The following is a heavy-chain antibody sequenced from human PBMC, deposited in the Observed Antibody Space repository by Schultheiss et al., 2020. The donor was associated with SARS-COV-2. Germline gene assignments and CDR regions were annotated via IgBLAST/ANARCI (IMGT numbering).Heavy chain of an antibody. CDR1: GFTVSSNY. J-gene: IGHJ5*02. V-gene: IGHV3-53*01. CDR3: ANDIQLWQRGTFDP. Sequence: GGSLRLSCAASGFTVSSNYMSWVRQAPGKGLEWVSVIYSGGSTYYADSVKGRFTISRDNAKNSLYLQMNSLRAEDTAVYYCANDIQLWQRGTFDPWGQGTLVTVSS. D-gene: IGHD5-18*01. CDR2: IYSGGST.